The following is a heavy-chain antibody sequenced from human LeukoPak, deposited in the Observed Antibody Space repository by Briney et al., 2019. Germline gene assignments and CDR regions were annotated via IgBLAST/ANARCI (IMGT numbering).Heavy chain of an antibody. J-gene: IGHJ4*02. V-gene: IGHV4-31*03. D-gene: IGHD4-17*01. CDR1: GGSISSGGYY. CDR2: MYYSGST. Sequence: PSQTLSLTCTVSGGSISSGGYYWNWIRQHPGKGLEWIGYMYYSGSTYYNPSLKSRVIISVDTSTNQFSLKLSSVTAADTAVYYCARDDGTVTTRNWGQGTLVTVSS. CDR3: ARDDGTVTTRN.